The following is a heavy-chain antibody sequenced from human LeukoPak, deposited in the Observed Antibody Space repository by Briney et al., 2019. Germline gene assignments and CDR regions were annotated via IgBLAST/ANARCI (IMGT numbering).Heavy chain of an antibody. V-gene: IGHV4-34*01. J-gene: IGHJ4*02. Sequence: SETLSLTCAVYGGSFSGYYWSWIRQPPGKGLEWIGEINHSGSTNYNPSLKSRVTISVDTSKNQFSLKLSSVTAADTAVYYCAETYGSGGYYIYWGQGTLVTVSS. CDR2: INHSGST. CDR1: GGSFSGYY. D-gene: IGHD3-10*01. CDR3: AETYGSGGYYIY.